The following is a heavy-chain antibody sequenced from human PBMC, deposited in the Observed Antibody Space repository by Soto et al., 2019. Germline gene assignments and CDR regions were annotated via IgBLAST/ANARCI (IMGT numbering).Heavy chain of an antibody. CDR3: ARDGGRHSGGIDY. CDR2: IIPIFGTA. V-gene: IGHV1-69*01. Sequence: QVQLVQSGAEVKKPGSSVKVSCKASGGTFSSYSINWVRQAPGQGLEWMGEIIPIFGTANYAQKFQGRVTITADESTSTAYIELSSLRSEYTAVYYCARDGGRHSGGIDYWGQSTLVTVSS. J-gene: IGHJ4*02. CDR1: GGTFSSYS. D-gene: IGHD1-26*01.